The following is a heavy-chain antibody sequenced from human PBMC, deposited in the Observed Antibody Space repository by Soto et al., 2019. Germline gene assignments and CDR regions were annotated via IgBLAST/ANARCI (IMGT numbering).Heavy chain of an antibody. V-gene: IGHV1-2*04. CDR1: GYTFTGYY. Sequence: ASVTVSCKASGYTFTGYYMHWVRQAPGQGLEWMGWINPNSGGTNYAQKFQGWVTMTRDTSISTAYMELSRLRSDDTAVYYCGGMIGEAAFDIWGQGTWVPVSS. CDR3: GGMIGEAAFDI. CDR2: INPNSGGT. J-gene: IGHJ3*02. D-gene: IGHD3-22*01.